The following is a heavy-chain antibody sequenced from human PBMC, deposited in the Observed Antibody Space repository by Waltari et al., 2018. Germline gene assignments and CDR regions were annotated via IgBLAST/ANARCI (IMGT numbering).Heavy chain of an antibody. CDR1: GGSMSRGGYD. D-gene: IGHD3-10*01. CDR3: VGFGELRNAFDI. CDR2: IYYSVST. J-gene: IGHJ3*02. V-gene: IGHV4-31*03. Sequence: QVQLQEAGPGLVKPSQTLSRTCPVSGGSMSRGGYDWSWSRQHAGKGLEWMGYIYYSVSTSYNPSLKSRVTRSVDTSKTHFSLKLSSVTAADTAVYYCVGFGELRNAFDIWGQGTMVTVSS.